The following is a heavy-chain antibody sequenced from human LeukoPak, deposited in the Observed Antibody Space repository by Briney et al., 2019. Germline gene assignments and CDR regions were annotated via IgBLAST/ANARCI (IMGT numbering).Heavy chain of an antibody. CDR2: INTDGRTT. Sequence: GGSLRLSCAVSGFTFSSYWMHWVRQVPGEGPVWVSRINTDGRTTTYADSVKGRFTISRDNAKNMLYLQMNSLRAEDTAVYYCARIEDRGAAFDSWGQGTLVTVSS. CDR3: ARIEDRGAAFDS. D-gene: IGHD3-22*01. J-gene: IGHJ4*02. CDR1: GFTFSSYW. V-gene: IGHV3-74*01.